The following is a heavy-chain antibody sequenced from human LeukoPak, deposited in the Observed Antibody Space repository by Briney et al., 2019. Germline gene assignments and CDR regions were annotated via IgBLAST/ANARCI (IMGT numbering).Heavy chain of an antibody. Sequence: GGSLRLSCAASGFTVSSNYMSWVRQAPGKGLEWVSLMYSGGTTSYADSVKGRFTISRDNSKNTVYLQMNSLRAEDTAVYYCARVPDYWGQGTLVTVSS. CDR3: ARVPDY. V-gene: IGHV3-53*01. J-gene: IGHJ4*02. CDR1: GFTVSSNY. CDR2: MYSGGTT.